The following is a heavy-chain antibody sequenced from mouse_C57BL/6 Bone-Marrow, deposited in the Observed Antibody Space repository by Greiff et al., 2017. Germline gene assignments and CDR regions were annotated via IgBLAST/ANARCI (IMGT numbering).Heavy chain of an antibody. J-gene: IGHJ2*01. CDR3: AILLDDY. CDR1: GCPFTSYW. Sequence: HVQLQQPGAELVRPGTSVKLSCKASGCPFTSYWMHWVKQRPGQGLEWIGLIDPSDSYTNYNQKCKGKATLTVDTSSKPAYMQLSSLTSEDSAVYYCAILLDDYWGKGPTLTVSS. CDR2: IDPSDSYT. V-gene: IGHV1-59*01.